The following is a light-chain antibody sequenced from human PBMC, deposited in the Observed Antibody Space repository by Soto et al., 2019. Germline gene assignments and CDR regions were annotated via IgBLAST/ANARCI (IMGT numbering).Light chain of an antibody. CDR1: QSVSSY. CDR3: QQRSNWPPGYT. Sequence: EIVLTQSPATLSLSPGERATLSSRASQSVSSYLAWYQQKPGQAPRLLIYDASNRATGIPARFSGSGSGTDYTLTTSSIRPEDFAVYYCQQRSNWPPGYTFGQGTKLEIK. V-gene: IGKV3-11*01. CDR2: DAS. J-gene: IGKJ2*01.